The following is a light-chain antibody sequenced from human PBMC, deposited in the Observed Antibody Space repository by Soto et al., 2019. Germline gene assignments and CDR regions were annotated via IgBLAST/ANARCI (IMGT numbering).Light chain of an antibody. CDR1: QSVRGC. V-gene: IGKV3-11*01. Sequence: EIVLTQSPATLSLSPGEIATLSCRASQSVRGCLAWYQQKPGQAPSLLNYDASFRVTGLPARFSGSGSGTDFTLTISSLEPEDFAVYYCQQRSDWPLTFGGGTRVQIK. J-gene: IGKJ4*01. CDR3: QQRSDWPLT. CDR2: DAS.